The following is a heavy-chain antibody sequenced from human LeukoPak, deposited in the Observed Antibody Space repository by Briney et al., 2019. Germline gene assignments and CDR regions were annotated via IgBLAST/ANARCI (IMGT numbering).Heavy chain of an antibody. J-gene: IGHJ4*02. Sequence: GGSLRLSCAASGFTFSSYGMHWVRQAPGKGLEWVAVISYDGSNKYYADSVKGRFTISRDNSKNTLYLQMNSLRAEDTAVYYCASGITIFGVVLTPERDYWGQGTLVTVSS. CDR1: GFTFSSYG. V-gene: IGHV3-30*03. D-gene: IGHD3-3*01. CDR2: ISYDGSNK. CDR3: ASGITIFGVVLTPERDY.